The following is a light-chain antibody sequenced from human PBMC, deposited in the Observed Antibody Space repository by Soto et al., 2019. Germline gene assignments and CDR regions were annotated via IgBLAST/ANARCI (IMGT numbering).Light chain of an antibody. CDR1: SSNIGAGYD. J-gene: IGLJ2*01. CDR2: GNS. CDR3: QSYDSSLSGSV. V-gene: IGLV1-40*01. Sequence: QSVLTQPPSVSGAQGQRFTISCTGSSSNIGAGYDVHWYQQLPGTAPKLLIYGNSNRPSGVPDRFSGSKSGTSASLAITGLQAEDEADYYCQSYDSSLSGSVFGGGTKVTVL.